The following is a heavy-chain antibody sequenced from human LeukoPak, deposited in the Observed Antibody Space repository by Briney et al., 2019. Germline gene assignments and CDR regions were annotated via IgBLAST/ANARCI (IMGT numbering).Heavy chain of an antibody. Sequence: PSETLSLTCTASGGSISSYYWSWIRQPPGKGLEWIGYIYYSGSTNYNPSLKSRVTISVDTSKNQFSLNLISVTAADTAVYYCLYGGNSGDWLHWGQGTLVTVSS. D-gene: IGHD4-23*01. CDR2: IYYSGST. J-gene: IGHJ4*02. CDR3: LYGGNSGDWLH. V-gene: IGHV4-59*12. CDR1: GGSISSYY.